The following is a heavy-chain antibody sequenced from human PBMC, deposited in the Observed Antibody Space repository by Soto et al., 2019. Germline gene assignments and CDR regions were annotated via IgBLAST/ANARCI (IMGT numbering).Heavy chain of an antibody. CDR3: AVPGIAVAGVRYFDY. D-gene: IGHD6-19*01. Sequence: ASVKVSCKASGGTFSSYAISWVRQAPGQGLEWMGGIIPIFGTANYAQKFQGRVTITADKSTSTAYMELSSLRSEDTAVYYCAVPGIAVAGVRYFDYWGQGTLVTVSS. CDR2: IIPIFGTA. CDR1: GGTFSSYA. V-gene: IGHV1-69*06. J-gene: IGHJ4*02.